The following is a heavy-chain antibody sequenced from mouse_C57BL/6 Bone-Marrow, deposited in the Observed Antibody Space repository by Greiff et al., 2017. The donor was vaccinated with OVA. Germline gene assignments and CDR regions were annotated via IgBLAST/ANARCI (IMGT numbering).Heavy chain of an antibody. CDR2: INPSSGYT. Sequence: QVQLKQSGAELARPGASVKMSCKASGYTFTSYTMHWVKQRPGQGLEWIGYINPSSGYTKYNQKFKDKATLTADKSSSTAYMQLSSLTSEDSAVYYCARGELFWFAYWGQGTLVTVSA. CDR3: ARGELFWFAY. V-gene: IGHV1-4*01. J-gene: IGHJ3*01. CDR1: GYTFTSYT. D-gene: IGHD4-1*01.